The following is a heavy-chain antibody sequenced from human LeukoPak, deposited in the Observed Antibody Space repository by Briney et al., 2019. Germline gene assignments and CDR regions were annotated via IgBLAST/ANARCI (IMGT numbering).Heavy chain of an antibody. CDR2: ISSSGSTI. J-gene: IGHJ4*02. Sequence: PGASLKLSCKAFKLNIGDYEKSGDREAPGKGQKWVSYISSSGSTIYYADSVKGRFTISRDNAKNSLYLQMNSLRAEDTAVYYCARLSSSSTFDYWGQGTLVTVSS. D-gene: IGHD6-6*01. CDR1: KLNIGDYE. V-gene: IGHV3-11*01. CDR3: ARLSSSSTFDY.